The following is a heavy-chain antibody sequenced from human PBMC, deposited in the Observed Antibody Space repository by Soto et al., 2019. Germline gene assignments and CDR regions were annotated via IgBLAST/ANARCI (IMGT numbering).Heavy chain of an antibody. D-gene: IGHD2-15*01. CDR2: ISHDGRNN. CDR1: GFTLSTYA. J-gene: IGHJ3*02. CDR3: ARDRDEDGGTSDAFDM. Sequence: GGSLRLSCAASGFTLSTYAMHWVRQAPGKGLEWVAVISHDGRNNYYADSVKGRFTISRDNSKSTLSLQMNSLRAEDTAVYYCARDRDEDGGTSDAFDMWGQGTMVTVSS. V-gene: IGHV3-30*04.